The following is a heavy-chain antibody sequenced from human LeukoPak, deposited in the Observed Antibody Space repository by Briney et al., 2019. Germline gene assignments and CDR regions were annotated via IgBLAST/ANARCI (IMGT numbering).Heavy chain of an antibody. CDR3: ARARYCSSTSCYTISWFDP. J-gene: IGHJ5*02. V-gene: IGHV4-59*08. CDR1: GGSISSYH. D-gene: IGHD2-2*02. Sequence: PSETLSLTCTVSGGSISSYHWSWIRQPPGKGLEWIGYIYYSGSTNYNPSLKSRVTISVDTSKNQFSLKLSSVTAADTAVYYCARARYCSSTSCYTISWFDPWGQGTLVTVSS. CDR2: IYYSGST.